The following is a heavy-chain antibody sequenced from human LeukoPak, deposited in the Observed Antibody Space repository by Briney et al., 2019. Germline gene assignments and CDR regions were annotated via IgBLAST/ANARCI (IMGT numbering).Heavy chain of an antibody. CDR1: GFTFDDYA. CDR2: ISWDGGST. CDR3: TKPTSTGYSYGLFY. Sequence: GGSLRLSCAASGFTFDDYAMHWVRQAPGKGLEWVSLISWDGGSTYYADSVKGRFTISRDNSKNSLYLQMNSLRAEDTALYYCTKPTSTGYSYGLFYWGQVTLVTVSS. V-gene: IGHV3-43D*04. J-gene: IGHJ4*02. D-gene: IGHD5-18*01.